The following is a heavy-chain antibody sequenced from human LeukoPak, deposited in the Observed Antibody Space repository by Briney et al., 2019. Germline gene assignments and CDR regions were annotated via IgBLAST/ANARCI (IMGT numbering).Heavy chain of an antibody. CDR1: GYTFTSYG. D-gene: IGHD6-6*01. V-gene: IGHV1-18*01. CDR3: ARPRTTSSSPNAFDI. CDR2: ISAYNGNT. Sequence: ASVKVSCKASGYTFTSYGISWVRQAPGQGLDWMGWISAYNGNTNYAQKLQGRVTMTTDTSTSTAYMELRSLRSDDTAVYYCARPRTTSSSPNAFDIWGQGTMVTVSS. J-gene: IGHJ3*02.